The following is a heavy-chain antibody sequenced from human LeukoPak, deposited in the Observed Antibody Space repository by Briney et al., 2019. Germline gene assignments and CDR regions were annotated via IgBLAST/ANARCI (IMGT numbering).Heavy chain of an antibody. V-gene: IGHV3-21*01. CDR2: ISSSSSYI. Sequence: KPGGSLRLSCAASGFTFSSYSMNWFRQAPGKGLEWVSSISSSSSYIYYADSVKGRFTISRDNAKNSLYLQMNSLRAEDTAVYYCARDLVVVTAFDYWGQGTLVTVSS. D-gene: IGHD2-21*02. CDR1: GFTFSSYS. J-gene: IGHJ4*02. CDR3: ARDLVVVTAFDY.